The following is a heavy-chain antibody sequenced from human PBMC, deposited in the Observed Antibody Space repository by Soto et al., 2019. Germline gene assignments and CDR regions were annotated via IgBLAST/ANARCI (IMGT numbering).Heavy chain of an antibody. CDR1: VGSFSGYY. D-gene: IGHD2-2*01. J-gene: IGHJ6*02. V-gene: IGHV4-34*01. CDR3: ARTSYALNWDFHYGMQV. CDR2: INQSGNT. Sequence: PSETLSLTCSVSVGSFSGYYWTWIRQIPGKGLEWIGEINQSGNTKYNPSLMSRVTMSVDTSRNQFSLKLRSVTAADAAVYYCARTSYALNWDFHYGMQVWGQGTSGTGS.